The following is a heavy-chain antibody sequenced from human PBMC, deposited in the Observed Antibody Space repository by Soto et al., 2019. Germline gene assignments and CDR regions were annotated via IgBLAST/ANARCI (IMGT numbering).Heavy chain of an antibody. D-gene: IGHD2-2*02. Sequence: SETLSLTCTVSGGSISSSSYYWGWIRQPPGKGLEWIGSIYYSGSTYYNPSLKSRVTISVDTSKNQFSLKLSSVTAADTAVYYFARDGVIYTATAYFDTCGQGNPLTISS. J-gene: IGHJ4*02. CDR1: GGSISSSSYY. CDR2: IYYSGST. V-gene: IGHV4-39*07. CDR3: ARDGVIYTATAYFDT.